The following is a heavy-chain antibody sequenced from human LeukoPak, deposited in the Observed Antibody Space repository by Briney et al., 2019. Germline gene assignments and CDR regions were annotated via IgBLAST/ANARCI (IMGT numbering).Heavy chain of an antibody. CDR2: INPNSGGT. V-gene: IGHV1-2*02. J-gene: IGHJ4*02. CDR3: AREGSGWYYFDY. D-gene: IGHD6-19*01. Sequence: ASVKLSCKASGYTFTGFYMHWVRQAPGQGLEWMGWINPNSGGTNYAQKFQGRVTMTRDTSISTAYMELSRLRSDDTAVYYCAREGSGWYYFDYWGQGTLVIVSS. CDR1: GYTFTGFY.